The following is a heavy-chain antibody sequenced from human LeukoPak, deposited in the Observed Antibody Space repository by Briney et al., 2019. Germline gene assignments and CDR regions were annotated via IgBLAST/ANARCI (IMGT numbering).Heavy chain of an antibody. D-gene: IGHD4-11*01. V-gene: IGHV4-30-4*01. CDR3: AREDGYSNFLDY. CDR2: IYYSGST. CDR1: GGSISCGNYY. J-gene: IGHJ4*02. Sequence: SQTLSLTCTVSGGSISCGNYYWSWIRQPPGKGLEWIGYIYYSGSTYYNPSLKSRLTISVHTSKNQFSLKLSSVTAADTAVYYCAREDGYSNFLDYWGQGTLVTVSS.